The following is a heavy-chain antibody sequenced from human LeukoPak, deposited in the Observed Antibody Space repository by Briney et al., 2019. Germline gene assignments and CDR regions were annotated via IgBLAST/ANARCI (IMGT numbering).Heavy chain of an antibody. Sequence: GGSLRLSCAASGFTFSSYGMHWVRQAPGKGLEGVAVISYDGSNKYYADSVKGRFTISRDNSKNTLYLQMNSLRAEDTAVYYCAKVFRKGSSWYGGGYYYGMDVWGQGTTVTVSS. CDR3: AKVFRKGSSWYGGGYYYGMDV. D-gene: IGHD6-13*01. CDR2: ISYDGSNK. J-gene: IGHJ6*02. CDR1: GFTFSSYG. V-gene: IGHV3-30*18.